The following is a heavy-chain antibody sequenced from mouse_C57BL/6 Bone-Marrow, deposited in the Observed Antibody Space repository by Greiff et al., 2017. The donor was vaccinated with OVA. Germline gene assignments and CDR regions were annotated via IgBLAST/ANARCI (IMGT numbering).Heavy chain of an antibody. Sequence: QVQLKQSGAELARPGASVKLSCKASGYTFTSYGISWVKQRTGQGLEWIGEIYPRSGNTYYNDKFKGKATLTADKSSSTAYMELRSLTSEDSAVYFCARATTVVEASYYFDYWGQGTTLTVSS. CDR1: GYTFTSYG. V-gene: IGHV1-81*01. CDR2: IYPRSGNT. J-gene: IGHJ2*01. D-gene: IGHD1-1*01. CDR3: ARATTVVEASYYFDY.